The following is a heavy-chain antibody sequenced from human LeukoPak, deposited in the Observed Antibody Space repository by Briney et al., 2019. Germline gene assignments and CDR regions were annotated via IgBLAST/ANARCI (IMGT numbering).Heavy chain of an antibody. CDR2: ISCDGINQ. D-gene: IGHD1-7*01. V-gene: IGHV3-30*04. Sequence: GGSLRLSCAASGFTFSDYAMHWVRQAPGKGLEWVAVISCDGINQYYADSVKGRFTISRDNSKNTLYLQMNSLRADDTAIYYCAREWGQYNWNYVLYYWGQGSLVTVSS. CDR3: AREWGQYNWNYVLYY. CDR1: GFTFSDYA. J-gene: IGHJ4*02.